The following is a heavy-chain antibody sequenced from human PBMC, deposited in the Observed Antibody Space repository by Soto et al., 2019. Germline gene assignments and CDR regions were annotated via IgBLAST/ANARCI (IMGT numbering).Heavy chain of an antibody. D-gene: IGHD3-16*01. V-gene: IGHV1-69*01. CDR3: ARVGGRHLYNWFDP. Sequence: QVQLVQSGAEVKKPGSSVKVSCKASGVTFSSYAISWVRQAPGHGLEWMGGIIPIFGTANYAQKFQGRVTITADESTSTAYMELSSLRAEDTSVYDCARVGGRHLYNWFDPWGQGTLVTVSS. J-gene: IGHJ5*02. CDR1: GVTFSSYA. CDR2: IIPIFGTA.